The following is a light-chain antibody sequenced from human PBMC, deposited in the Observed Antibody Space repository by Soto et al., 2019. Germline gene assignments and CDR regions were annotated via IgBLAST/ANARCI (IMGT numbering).Light chain of an antibody. J-gene: IGKJ4*01. Sequence: DIQMTQSPSSLSASVGDRVTITCRASQGIFNYLAWFQQKPGTAPRSLIYAASNLESGVPGRFSGHGSGTDFTLTISSLRPEDFATYYCQQYNSYPHTFGGGTKVEIK. V-gene: IGKV1-16*01. CDR2: AAS. CDR3: QQYNSYPHT. CDR1: QGIFNY.